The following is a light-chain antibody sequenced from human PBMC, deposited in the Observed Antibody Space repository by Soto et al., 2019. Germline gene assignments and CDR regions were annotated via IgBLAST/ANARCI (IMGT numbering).Light chain of an antibody. V-gene: IGKV1-27*01. Sequence: IQITQSPSSLSASVGDRVTITCRASQVIRNYLAWYQQKPGKVPKLMLYAASTLQSGLPPRFSGSGSGTDFTLTIRSLQPEDVATYYCQKYNSAPRTVGQGTQVDSK. J-gene: IGKJ1*01. CDR2: AAS. CDR3: QKYNSAPRT. CDR1: QVIRNY.